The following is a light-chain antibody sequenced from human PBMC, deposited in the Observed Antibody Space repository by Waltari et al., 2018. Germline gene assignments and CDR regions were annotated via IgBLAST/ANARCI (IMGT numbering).Light chain of an antibody. Sequence: AIRMTQSPSSLSASTGDRVTITCRASQGISSYLAWYQQKPGKAPKLLIYASSTLQSGVPSRFSGSGSGTDFTLTISCLQSEDFATYYCQQYYSYPPYTFG. CDR2: ASS. V-gene: IGKV1-8*01. CDR1: QGISSY. CDR3: QQYYSYPPYT. J-gene: IGKJ2*01.